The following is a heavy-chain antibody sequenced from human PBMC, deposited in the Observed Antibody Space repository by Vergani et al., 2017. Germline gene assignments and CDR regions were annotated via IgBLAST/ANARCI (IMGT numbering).Heavy chain of an antibody. CDR1: GGSISSYY. CDR3: AREEGNYFDY. V-gene: IGHV4-59*01. Sequence: QVQLQESGPGLVKPSETLSLTCTVSGGSISSYYWSWIRQPPGKGLEWIGYIYYSGITNYNPSLKSRVTISVDTSKNQFSLKLSSVTAADTAVYYCAREEGNYFDYWGQGTLVTVSS. D-gene: IGHD6-13*01. CDR2: IYYSGIT. J-gene: IGHJ4*02.